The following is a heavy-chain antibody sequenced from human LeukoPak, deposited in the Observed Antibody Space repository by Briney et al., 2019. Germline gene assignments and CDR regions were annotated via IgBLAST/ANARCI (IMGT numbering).Heavy chain of an antibody. D-gene: IGHD3-16*01. CDR2: ISGSGGST. CDR3: AKDRARGEFDY. Sequence: GGSLRLSCAASGFTFSIYAMSWVRQAPGKGLEWVSPISGSGGSTYYADSVKGRFTISRDNSKNTLYLQMNSLRAEDTAVYYCAKDRARGEFDYWGQGTLVTVSS. V-gene: IGHV3-23*01. CDR1: GFTFSIYA. J-gene: IGHJ4*02.